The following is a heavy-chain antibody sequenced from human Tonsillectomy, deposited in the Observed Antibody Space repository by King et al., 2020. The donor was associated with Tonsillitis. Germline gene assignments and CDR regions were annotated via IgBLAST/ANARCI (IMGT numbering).Heavy chain of an antibody. D-gene: IGHD3-10*01. CDR2: ISWNSGSI. Sequence: VQLVESGGGLVQPGRSLRLSCAASGFTFDDYAMHWVRHAPGQGLEWVSGISWNSGSIGYADSVKGRFTISRDNAKNSLYLQMNSLRAEDTALYYCAKDPYYGSGSTPSFDYWGQGTLVTVSS. V-gene: IGHV3-9*01. CDR1: GFTFDDYA. J-gene: IGHJ4*02. CDR3: AKDPYYGSGSTPSFDY.